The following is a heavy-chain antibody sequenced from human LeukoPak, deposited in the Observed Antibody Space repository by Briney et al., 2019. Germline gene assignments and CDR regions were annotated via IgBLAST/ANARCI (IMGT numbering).Heavy chain of an antibody. Sequence: GGSLRLSCAASGXTFSSYAMAWVRQAPGKGLEWVSAVSGSGVSTYYADSVKGRFTISRDNSKNTLYLQMNSLRAEDTAVFYCAKAVTPWYSFDYWGQGTLVTVSS. CDR2: VSGSGVST. CDR3: AKAVTPWYSFDY. CDR1: GXTFSSYA. V-gene: IGHV3-23*01. D-gene: IGHD4-17*01. J-gene: IGHJ4*02.